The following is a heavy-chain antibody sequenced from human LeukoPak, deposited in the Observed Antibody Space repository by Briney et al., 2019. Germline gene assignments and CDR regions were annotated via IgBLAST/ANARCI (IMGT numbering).Heavy chain of an antibody. Sequence: ASVKVSCKASGCTFTGYYMHWVRQAPGQGLEWMGWINPNSGGTNYAQKFQGRVTMTRDTSISTAYMELSRLRSDDTAVYYCAARLDIVVVPAASRSTDDYWGQGTLVTVSS. CDR1: GCTFTGYY. J-gene: IGHJ4*02. V-gene: IGHV1-2*02. D-gene: IGHD2-2*03. CDR3: AARLDIVVVPAASRSTDDY. CDR2: INPNSGGT.